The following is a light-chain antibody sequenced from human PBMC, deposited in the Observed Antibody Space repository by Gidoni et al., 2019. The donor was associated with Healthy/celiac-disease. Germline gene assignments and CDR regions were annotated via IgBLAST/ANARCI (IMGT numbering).Light chain of an antibody. V-gene: IGKV4-1*01. Sequence: DIVMNQSPDSLAVSLGERATINCKSSQSVLYSSNNKNYLAWYQQKPGQPPKLLISWASTRESGVPDRFSGSGSGTDFTLTISSLQAEDVAVYYCQQYYSTPWTFGQGTKVEIK. CDR1: QSVLYSSNNKNY. CDR2: WAS. CDR3: QQYYSTPWT. J-gene: IGKJ1*01.